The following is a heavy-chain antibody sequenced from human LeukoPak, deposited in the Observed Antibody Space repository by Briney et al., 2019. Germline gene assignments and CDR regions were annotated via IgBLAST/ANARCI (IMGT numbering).Heavy chain of an antibody. Sequence: GGSLRLSCVASGFTFSTXXXXXVRQAPGXXXXWVSRINXDGSXAXXXXSXKXXFTISRDNAKNTVYLQMNSLRVEDTAVYFCTSRNGSGDYWGQGTPVTVSS. D-gene: IGHD3-10*01. J-gene: IGHJ4*02. V-gene: IGHV3-74*01. CDR3: TSRNGSGDY. CDR2: INXDGSXA. CDR1: GFTFSTXX.